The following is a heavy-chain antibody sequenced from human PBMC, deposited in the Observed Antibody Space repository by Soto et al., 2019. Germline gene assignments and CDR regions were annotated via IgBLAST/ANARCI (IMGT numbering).Heavy chain of an antibody. D-gene: IGHD3-9*01. CDR1: GGSISSGGYY. CDR3: ARETYDILTGYLNWFDP. CDR2: IYYSGST. V-gene: IGHV4-31*03. Sequence: PSETLSLTCTVSGGSISSGGYYWSWIRQHPGKGLEWIGYIYYSGSTYYNPSLKSRVTISVDTSKNQFSLKLSSVTAADTAVYYCARETYDILTGYLNWFDPWGQGTLVTVSS. J-gene: IGHJ5*02.